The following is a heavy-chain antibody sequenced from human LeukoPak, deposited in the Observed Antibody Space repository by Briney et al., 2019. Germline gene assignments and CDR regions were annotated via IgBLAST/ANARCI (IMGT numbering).Heavy chain of an antibody. CDR3: AKDFTSLGYCSSTSCYGRN. D-gene: IGHD2-2*01. J-gene: IGHJ4*02. Sequence: GRSLRLSCAASGFTFSSYGMHWVRQAPGKGLEWVAVISYDGSNKYYADSVKGRFTISRDNSKNTLYLQMNSLRAEDTAVYYCAKDFTSLGYCSSTSCYGRNWGQGTLVTVSS. CDR1: GFTFSSYG. V-gene: IGHV3-30*18. CDR2: ISYDGSNK.